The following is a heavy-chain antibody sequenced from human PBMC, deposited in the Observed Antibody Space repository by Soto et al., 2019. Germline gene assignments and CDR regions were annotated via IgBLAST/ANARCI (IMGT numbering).Heavy chain of an antibody. Sequence: GGSLRLSCSASGLTFSNYNMHWVRQAPGKGLVWVSRINTDGSIIDYADSVKGRFTVSRDNAKNTLYLQMNSLRADDTAVYYCARDTDGLHYWGQGTLVTVSS. J-gene: IGHJ4*02. CDR2: INTDGSII. CDR3: ARDTDGLHY. CDR1: GLTFSNYN. V-gene: IGHV3-74*01.